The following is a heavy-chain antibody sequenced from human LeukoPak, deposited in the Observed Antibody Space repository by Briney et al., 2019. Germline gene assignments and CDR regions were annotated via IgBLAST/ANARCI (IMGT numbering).Heavy chain of an antibody. V-gene: IGHV4-59*11. CDR1: GGSISSHY. Sequence: SETLSLTCTVSGGSISSHYWNWIRQPPGKGLEWIGYIHYSGSTNYNPFLKSRVTISVDTSKNQFSMKMNSVTAADTAVYYCTRDSSPGPQHFWVQGTLVTVSS. CDR2: IHYSGST. J-gene: IGHJ4*02. CDR3: TRDSSPGPQHF. D-gene: IGHD3-3*02.